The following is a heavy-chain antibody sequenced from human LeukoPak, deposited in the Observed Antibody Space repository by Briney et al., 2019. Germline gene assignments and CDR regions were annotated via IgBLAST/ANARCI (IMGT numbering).Heavy chain of an antibody. CDR3: ATTSDY. J-gene: IGHJ4*02. Sequence: ASVKVSCKASGYTFTTYGISWVRQAPGKGLEWMGGFDPEDGETIYAQKFQGRVTMTEDTSTDTAYMELSSLRSEDTAVYYCATTSDYWGQGTLVTVSS. V-gene: IGHV1-24*01. CDR2: FDPEDGET. CDR1: GYTFTTYG.